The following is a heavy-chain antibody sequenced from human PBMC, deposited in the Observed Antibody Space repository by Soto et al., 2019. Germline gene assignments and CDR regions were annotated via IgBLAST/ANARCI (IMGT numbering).Heavy chain of an antibody. CDR2: IIPILGIA. D-gene: IGHD1-26*01. CDR1: GGTFSSYT. Sequence: QVQLVQSGAEVKKPGSSVKVSCKASGGTFSSYTISWVRQAPGQGLEWMGRIIPILGIANYAQKFQGRVTITADKSTSTAYMELSSLRSEDTAVYYCARSALEWGVFDPWGQGTLVTVSS. V-gene: IGHV1-69*02. CDR3: ARSALEWGVFDP. J-gene: IGHJ5*02.